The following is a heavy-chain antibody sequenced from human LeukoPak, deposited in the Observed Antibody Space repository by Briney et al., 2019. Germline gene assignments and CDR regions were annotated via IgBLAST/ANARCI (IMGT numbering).Heavy chain of an antibody. CDR1: GFTFCSYW. J-gene: IGHJ4*02. CDR2: IKQGGREK. CDR3: ARGRIAAARVFDY. D-gene: IGHD6-13*01. V-gene: IGHV3-7*03. Sequence: GVSLTLPCAASGFTFCSYWLIWHPPGQGKGWEGLINIKQGGREKYHVDSVKGRFTISRDNAKNSLYLQMNSLRAEDTAVYYCARGRIAAARVFDYWGQGTLVTVSS.